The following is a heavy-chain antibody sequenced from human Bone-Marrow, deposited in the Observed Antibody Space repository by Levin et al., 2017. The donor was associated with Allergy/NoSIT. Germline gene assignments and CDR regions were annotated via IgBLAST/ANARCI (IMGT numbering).Heavy chain of an antibody. V-gene: IGHV3-23*01. CDR1: GFTFSSYA. Sequence: GESLKISCAASGFTFSSYAMSWVRQAPGKGLEWVSAISGSGGSTYYADSVKGRFTISRDNSKNTLYLQMNSLRAEDTAVYYCAKDGGYKSTDYWGQGTLVTVSS. CDR3: AKDGGYKSTDY. D-gene: IGHD3-10*01. J-gene: IGHJ4*02. CDR2: ISGSGGST.